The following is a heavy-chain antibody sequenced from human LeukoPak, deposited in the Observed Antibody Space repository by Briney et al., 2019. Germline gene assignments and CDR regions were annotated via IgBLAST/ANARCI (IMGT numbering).Heavy chain of an antibody. J-gene: IGHJ4*02. D-gene: IGHD4-17*01. CDR3: ARDSSYYGDYFFDY. CDR2: ISSSSSTI. V-gene: IGHV3-48*01. CDR1: GFTFSSYA. Sequence: GGSLRLSCAASGFTFSSYAVNWVRQAPGKGLEWVSYISSSSSTIYYADSVKGRFTISRDNAKNSLYLRMNSLRAEDTAVYYCARDSSYYGDYFFDYWGQGTLVTVSS.